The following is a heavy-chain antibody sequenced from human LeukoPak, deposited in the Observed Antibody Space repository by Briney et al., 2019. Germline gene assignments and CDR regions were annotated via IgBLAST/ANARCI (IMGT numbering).Heavy chain of an antibody. CDR2: INSDGSST. CDR3: ARPLLYYYGSETYFWFDP. CDR1: GFTVSSYW. V-gene: IGHV3-74*01. J-gene: IGHJ5*02. Sequence: GGSLRLSCAASGFTVSSYWMHWVRQAPGKGLVWVSRINSDGSSTSYADSVKGRFTISRDNAKNSLYLQMNSLRAEDTAFYYCARPLLYYYGSETYFWFDPWGQGTLVTVSS. D-gene: IGHD3-10*01.